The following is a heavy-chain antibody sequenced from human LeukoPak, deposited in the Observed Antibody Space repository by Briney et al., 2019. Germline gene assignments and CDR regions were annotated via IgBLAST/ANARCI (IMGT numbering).Heavy chain of an antibody. Sequence: KPSGTLSLTCGLSGGSISSNWWSGVRQPPGGGVVWIGWNEYSGRTNYNPSLKSRVTISSDKSKKQFSLDMYRITGADTAMYYCARDESDFSKVAYWGQGTLVIVSS. V-gene: IGHV4-4*02. CDR2: NEYSGRT. D-gene: IGHD4-11*01. CDR1: GGSISSNW. J-gene: IGHJ4*02. CDR3: ARDESDFSKVAY.